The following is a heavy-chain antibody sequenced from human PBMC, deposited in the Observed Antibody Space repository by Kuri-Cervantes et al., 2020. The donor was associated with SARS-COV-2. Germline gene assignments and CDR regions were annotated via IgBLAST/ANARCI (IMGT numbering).Heavy chain of an antibody. CDR1: GYTLTELS. D-gene: IGHD4-17*01. V-gene: IGHV1-24*01. CDR3: ARGFYGDYFDY. CDR2: FDPEDGET. Sequence: ASVKVSCKVSGYTLTELSMHWVRQAPGKGLEWMGGFDPEDGETIYAQKLQGRVTMTTDTSTSTAYMELRSLRSDDTAVYYCARGFYGDYFDYWGQGTLVTVSS. J-gene: IGHJ4*02.